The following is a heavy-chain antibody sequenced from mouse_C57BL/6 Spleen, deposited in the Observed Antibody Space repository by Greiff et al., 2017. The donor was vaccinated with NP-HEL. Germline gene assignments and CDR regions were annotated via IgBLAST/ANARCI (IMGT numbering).Heavy chain of an antibody. Sequence: EVQGVESGPGLVKPSQTVFLTCTVTGISITTGNYRWSWIRQFPGNKLEWIGYIYYSGTITYNPSLTSRTTITRDTPKNQFFLEMNSLTAEDTATYYCARERGELRLRAMDYWGQGTSVTVSS. J-gene: IGHJ4*01. V-gene: IGHV3-5*01. CDR2: IYYSGTI. D-gene: IGHD3-2*02. CDR3: ARERGELRLRAMDY. CDR1: GISITTGNYR.